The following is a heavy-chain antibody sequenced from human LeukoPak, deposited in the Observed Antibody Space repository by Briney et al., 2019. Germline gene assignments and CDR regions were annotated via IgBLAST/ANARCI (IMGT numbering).Heavy chain of an antibody. V-gene: IGHV3-48*03. CDR1: GFTFSSYE. D-gene: IGHD6-13*01. CDR2: ISSSGSTI. CDR3: ASGPAGTYFDY. Sequence: GSLRLSCAASGFTFSSYEMNWVRQAPGKGLEWVSYISSSGSTIYYADSVKGRFTISRDNAKNSLYLQMNSLRAEDTAVYYCASGPAGTYFDYWGQGTLVTVSS. J-gene: IGHJ4*02.